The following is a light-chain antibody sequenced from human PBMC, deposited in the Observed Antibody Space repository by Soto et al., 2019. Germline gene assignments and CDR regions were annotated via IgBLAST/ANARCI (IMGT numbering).Light chain of an antibody. CDR1: QSISSY. V-gene: IGKV1-39*01. CDR2: AAS. J-gene: IGKJ1*01. Sequence: DIQMTQSPSSLSASVGDRVTITCRASQSISSYLNWYQQKPGKAPKILIYAASSLQGGVQSRFSGSGSVTDFTLTISSLQPEDFPTYYCQQSYSTPWTGGQGTKVEIK. CDR3: QQSYSTPWT.